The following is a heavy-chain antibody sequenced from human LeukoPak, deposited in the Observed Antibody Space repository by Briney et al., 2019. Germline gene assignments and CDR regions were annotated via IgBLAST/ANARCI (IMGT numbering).Heavy chain of an antibody. J-gene: IGHJ4*02. D-gene: IGHD6-19*01. CDR3: ARDQGGAVAGTIVY. CDR1: GDSVSSNSAA. Sequence: SQTLSLTCAISGDSVSSNSAAWNWIRQSLSRGLEWLGRTYYRSKWYNDYAVSVKSRITINPDTSKNQFSLQLNSVTPEDTAAYYCARDQGGAVAGTIVYWGQGTLVTASS. CDR2: TYYRSKWYN. V-gene: IGHV6-1*01.